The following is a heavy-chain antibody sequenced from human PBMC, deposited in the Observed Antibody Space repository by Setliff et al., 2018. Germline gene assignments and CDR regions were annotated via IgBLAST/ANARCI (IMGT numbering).Heavy chain of an antibody. J-gene: IGHJ3*02. CDR3: ARGRTMVRGVDAFDI. V-gene: IGHV4-38-2*02. D-gene: IGHD3-10*01. CDR1: GYSISSGYY. CDR2: MYHSGST. Sequence: SETLSLTCTVSGYSISSGYYWGWIRQPPGKGLEWIGNMYHSGSTNYNPSLKSRVTISVDTSKNQFSLKLSSVTAADTAVYYCARGRTMVRGVDAFDIWGQGTMVTVSS.